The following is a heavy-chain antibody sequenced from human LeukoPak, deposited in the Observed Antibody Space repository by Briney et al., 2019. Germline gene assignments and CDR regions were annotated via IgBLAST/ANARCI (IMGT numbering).Heavy chain of an antibody. CDR1: GYSISSNYY. V-gene: IGHV4-38-2*02. J-gene: IGHJ4*02. Sequence: SETLSLTCTVSGYSISSNYYWGWIRQPPGKGLEWIGNIYHSGSTYYSPSLKSRVTISVDTSKNQFSLRLTSVTAADTAVYYCARFVPYADYWGQGTLVTVSS. D-gene: IGHD3-16*01. CDR3: ARFVPYADY. CDR2: IYHSGST.